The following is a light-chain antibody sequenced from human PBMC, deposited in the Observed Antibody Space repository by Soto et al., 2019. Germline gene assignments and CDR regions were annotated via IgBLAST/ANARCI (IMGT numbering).Light chain of an antibody. CDR3: QQYYSYPLT. Sequence: DIQMTQSPSTLSASIGDRVTITCRASQSINILLAWYQQRPGRAPNLLIYKASSLESGVPSRFSGSASGTEFTITISSLQPDEFASYYCQQYYSYPLTFGQGTKVEIK. J-gene: IGKJ1*01. CDR1: QSINIL. V-gene: IGKV1-5*03. CDR2: KAS.